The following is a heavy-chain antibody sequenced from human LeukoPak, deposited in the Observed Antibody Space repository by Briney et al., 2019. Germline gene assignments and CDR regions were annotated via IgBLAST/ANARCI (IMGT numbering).Heavy chain of an antibody. D-gene: IGHD2-2*01. Sequence: SETLSLTCAVYGGSFSGYYWSWIRQPPGKGLEWIGEINHSGSTNYNPSLKSRVTTSVDTSKNQFSLKLSSVTAADTAVDYCAREGGYCSSTSCDGAFDYWGQGTLVTVSS. V-gene: IGHV4-34*01. J-gene: IGHJ4*02. CDR3: AREGGYCSSTSCDGAFDY. CDR1: GGSFSGYY. CDR2: INHSGST.